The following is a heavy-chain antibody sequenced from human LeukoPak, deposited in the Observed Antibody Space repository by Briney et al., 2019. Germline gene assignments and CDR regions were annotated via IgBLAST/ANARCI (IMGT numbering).Heavy chain of an antibody. CDR3: AKGPVSAIVGATTLDY. CDR2: ISGRTGST. Sequence: GGSLRLSCAASGFTFSNYAMNWVRQAPGKGLEWVSLISGRTGSTYYADSVKGRFSISRDNSKNTAYLQMNSLRVEDTAVYCAKGPVSAIVGATTLDYWGQGTLVTVSS. CDR1: GFTFSNYA. D-gene: IGHD1-26*01. V-gene: IGHV3-23*01. J-gene: IGHJ4*02.